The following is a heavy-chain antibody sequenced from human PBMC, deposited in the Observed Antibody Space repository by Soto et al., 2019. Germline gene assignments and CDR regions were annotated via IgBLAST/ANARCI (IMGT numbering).Heavy chain of an antibody. Sequence: PSETLSLTCTVSGGSISSYYWSWIRQPPGKGLEWIGYIYYSGSTNYNPSLKSRVTISVDTSKNQFSLELSSVTAADTAVYYCARLVYASSLRWFDPWGQGTLVTVSS. CDR3: ARLVYASSLRWFDP. CDR2: IYYSGST. CDR1: GGSISSYY. J-gene: IGHJ5*02. V-gene: IGHV4-59*08. D-gene: IGHD2-8*01.